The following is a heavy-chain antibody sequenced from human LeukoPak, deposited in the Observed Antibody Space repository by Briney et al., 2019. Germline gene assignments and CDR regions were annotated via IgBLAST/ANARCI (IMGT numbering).Heavy chain of an antibody. CDR3: ALIPYCTTATCYYFDY. CDR1: GYTLTTYG. Sequence: ASVKVSCKASGYTLTTYGISWVRQAPGQGLEWMGWISTYSGDTNYAQKLQDRVTMTADTSTSTTCMELRSLRSDDTAVYYCALIPYCTTATCYYFDYWGQGTLVTVSS. D-gene: IGHD2-2*01. J-gene: IGHJ4*02. CDR2: ISTYSGDT. V-gene: IGHV1-18*01.